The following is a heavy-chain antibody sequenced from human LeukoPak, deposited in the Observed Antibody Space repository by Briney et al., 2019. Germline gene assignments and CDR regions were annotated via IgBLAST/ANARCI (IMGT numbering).Heavy chain of an antibody. Sequence: GGSLRLSCRASGFNFSSYAMHWVRQGPGKGLEFVSAISRNGGDTSYGDSVRGRFIISRDNSKNTVYLQMGSLRSEDAGVYYCARIPEYWGQGTLVAVSS. CDR3: ARIPEY. V-gene: IGHV3-64*02. CDR2: ISRNGGDT. J-gene: IGHJ4*02. CDR1: GFNFSSYA.